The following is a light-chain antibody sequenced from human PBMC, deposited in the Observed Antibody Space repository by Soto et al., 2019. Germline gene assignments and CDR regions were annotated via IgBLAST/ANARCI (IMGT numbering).Light chain of an antibody. V-gene: IGLV2-14*01. CDR3: SSYTSSSTLV. J-gene: IGLJ1*01. Sequence: QSALTQPASVSGSPGQSITISCTGTSSDVGGSNYVSWYQQHPGKAPKLMIYDVSNRPSGVSNRFSGSKSGNTASLTISGLQAEDEADYYCSSYTSSSTLVFGTGTKLTVL. CDR2: DVS. CDR1: SSDVGGSNY.